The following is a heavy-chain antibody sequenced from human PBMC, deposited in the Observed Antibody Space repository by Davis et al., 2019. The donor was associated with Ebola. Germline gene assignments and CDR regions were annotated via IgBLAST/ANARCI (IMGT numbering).Heavy chain of an antibody. Sequence: GESLKISCKGSGYSFTSYWIGWVRQMPGKGLEWMGIIYPGDSDTRYSQSFQGQVTISADKSISTAYLQWSSLKAWDTAMYYCARGGYCSGGSCYSGAFAFDIWGQGTMVTVSS. CDR2: IYPGDSDT. D-gene: IGHD2-15*01. CDR3: ARGGYCSGGSCYSGAFAFDI. CDR1: GYSFTSYW. V-gene: IGHV5-51*01. J-gene: IGHJ3*02.